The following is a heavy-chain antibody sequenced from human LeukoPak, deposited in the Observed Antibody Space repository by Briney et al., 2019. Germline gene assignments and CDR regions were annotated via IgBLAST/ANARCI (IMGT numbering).Heavy chain of an antibody. CDR2: INSDGSTT. J-gene: IGHJ4*02. CDR3: VRDNYWSVDY. V-gene: IGHV3-74*01. D-gene: IGHD2-8*02. Sequence: GGSLRLSCAASGFTFSSYWMHWVRQGPGKGLVWVSRINSDGSTTVYADSVKGRFTISRDNARNTLYLQMNSRRAEDTAVYYCVRDNYWSVDYWGRGTPVTVSS. CDR1: GFTFSSYW.